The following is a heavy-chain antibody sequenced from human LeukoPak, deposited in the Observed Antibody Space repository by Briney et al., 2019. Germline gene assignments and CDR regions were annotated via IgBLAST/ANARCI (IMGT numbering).Heavy chain of an antibody. CDR3: PPLADVTN. V-gene: IGHV3-74*01. CDR2: IKDDGSTT. J-gene: IGHJ1*01. Sequence: PGGSLRLSCAVSGFTFGSRWMHWVRQAPGKGLVWVALIKDDGSTTKYADSVKGRFTASRDDDKNAVYLHVGSVRAEGTAVYDCPPLADVTNWGQSTPGTVSS. CDR1: GFTFGSRW. D-gene: IGHD2-8*01.